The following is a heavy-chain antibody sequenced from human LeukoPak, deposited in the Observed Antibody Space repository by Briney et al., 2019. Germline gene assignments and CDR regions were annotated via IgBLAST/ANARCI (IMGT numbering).Heavy chain of an antibody. J-gene: IGHJ4*02. D-gene: IGHD6-19*01. CDR1: GFTSSSYG. CDR2: VWYDGTNK. Sequence: PGGSLRLSCAASGFTSSSYGMHWVRQTPGKGLEWVADVWYDGTNKYYADSVKGRFTISRDNSKNTLYLQMNSLRAEDTAVYYCARDPGVRWLVGFDYWGQGTLVTVSS. CDR3: ARDPGVRWLVGFDY. V-gene: IGHV3-33*01.